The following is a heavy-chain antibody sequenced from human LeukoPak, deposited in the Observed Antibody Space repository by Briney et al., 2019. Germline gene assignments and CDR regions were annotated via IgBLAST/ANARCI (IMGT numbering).Heavy chain of an antibody. D-gene: IGHD2-15*01. CDR1: ASTFDDYA. J-gene: IGHJ6*02. V-gene: IGHV3-43*02. CDR3: ASVTCSGGSYYYYHYGMDV. CDR2: ISGVGGRT. Sequence: GGSLRLSCAASASTFDDYAMHWVRQAPGNGLEWVSLISGVGGRTYHAGSVKGRFTISRDNSKNSLYLQMNSLRTEDTALYYCASVTCSGGSYYYYHYGMDVWGQGTTVTVSS.